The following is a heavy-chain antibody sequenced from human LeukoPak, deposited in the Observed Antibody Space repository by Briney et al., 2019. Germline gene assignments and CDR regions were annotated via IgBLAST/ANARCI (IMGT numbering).Heavy chain of an antibody. D-gene: IGHD2-2*02. V-gene: IGHV4-34*01. J-gene: IGHJ6*02. CDR1: GGSFSGYY. Sequence: KPSETLSLTCAVYGGSFSGYYWSWIRQPPGKGLEWIGEINHSGSTNYNPSLKSRVTISVDTSKNQFSLKLSSVTAADTAVYYCARGPGDCSSTSCYNYYYGMDVWAKGPRSPSP. CDR2: INHSGST. CDR3: ARGPGDCSSTSCYNYYYGMDV.